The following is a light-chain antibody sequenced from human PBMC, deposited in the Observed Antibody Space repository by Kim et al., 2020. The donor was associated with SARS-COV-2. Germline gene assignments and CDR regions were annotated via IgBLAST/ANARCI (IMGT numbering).Light chain of an antibody. CDR3: HHRSDWPLT. Sequence: EIVLTQSPATLSLSPGERATLSCRASQSVTTYLAWYQQRPGQAPRLLIYDASNRASGIPARSSGSGYGTDFTLTISSLEPEDFAVYYCHHRSDWPLTFGGGTKVDIK. CDR1: QSVTTY. CDR2: DAS. J-gene: IGKJ4*02. V-gene: IGKV3-11*01.